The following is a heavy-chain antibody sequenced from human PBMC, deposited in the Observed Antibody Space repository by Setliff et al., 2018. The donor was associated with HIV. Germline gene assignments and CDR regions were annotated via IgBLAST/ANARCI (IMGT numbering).Heavy chain of an antibody. D-gene: IGHD3-22*01. CDR2: IYYSGST. CDR1: GGSISSDD. J-gene: IGHJ6*02. V-gene: IGHV4-59*01. CDR3: ARSRTSSGYYGVTGYGMDV. Sequence: SETLSLTCTVSGGSISSDDWSWIRQPPGKGLEWIGYIYYSGSTNYNPSLKSRVTISVATSKNQCSLKLNSVTTADTAVYYCARSRTSSGYYGVTGYGMDVWGQGTTVTVSS.